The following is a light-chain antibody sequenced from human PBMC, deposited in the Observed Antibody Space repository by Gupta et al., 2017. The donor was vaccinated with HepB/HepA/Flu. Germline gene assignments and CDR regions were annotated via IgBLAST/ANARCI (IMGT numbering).Light chain of an antibody. CDR3: QQTYSSPFT. J-gene: IGKJ3*01. V-gene: IGKV1-39*01. CDR1: QNIKNY. Sequence: DIQMTQSPSSLSASVGDRVTITCRPSQNIKNYLHWYQQKSGKAPKLLIYATSNLQGGVPSRFSGSGSGTDFTLTISSLQPEDFGTYYCQQTYSSPFTFGPGSKVDIE. CDR2: ATS.